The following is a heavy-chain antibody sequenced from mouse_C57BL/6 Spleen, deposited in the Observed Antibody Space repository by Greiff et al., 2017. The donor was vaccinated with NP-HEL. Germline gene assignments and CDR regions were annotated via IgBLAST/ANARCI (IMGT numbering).Heavy chain of an antibody. CDR2: INPSNGGT. V-gene: IGHV1-53*01. J-gene: IGHJ4*01. CDR3: AREEGYLYYAMDY. CDR1: GYTFTSYW. D-gene: IGHD3-2*02. Sequence: VKLQQPGTELVKPGASVKLSCKASGYTFTSYWMHWVKQRPGQGLEWIGNINPSNGGTNYNEKFKSKATLTVDKSSSTAYMQLSSLTSEDSAVYYCAREEGYLYYAMDYWGQGTSVTVSS.